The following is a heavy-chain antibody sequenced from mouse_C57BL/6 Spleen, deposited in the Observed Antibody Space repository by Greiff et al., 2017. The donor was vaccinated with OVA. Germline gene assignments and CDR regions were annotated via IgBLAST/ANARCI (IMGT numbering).Heavy chain of an antibody. CDR3: TVYGYWYFDG. CDR2: IDPETGGT. V-gene: IGHV1-15*01. D-gene: IGHD1-1*01. CDR1: GYTFTDYE. J-gene: IGHJ1*03. Sequence: QVQLQQSGAELVRPGASVTLSCKASGYTFTDYEMHWVKQTPVHGLEWIGAIDPETGGTAYNQKFKGKAILTADKSSSTAYMELRSLTSEDSAVYYCTVYGYWYFDGWGTGTTVTVSS.